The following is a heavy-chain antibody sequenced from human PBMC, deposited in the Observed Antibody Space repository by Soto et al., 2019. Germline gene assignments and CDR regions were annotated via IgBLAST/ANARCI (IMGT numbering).Heavy chain of an antibody. D-gene: IGHD6-6*01. Sequence: QVQLVQSGAEVKKPGASVKVSCKASGYTFTSYDINWVRQATGQGLEWMGWMNPNSGNTGYAQKFQGRVTMTRNTSISTAYVERSSLRSEDTAVYYCARLGSSSYGMDVWGQGTTVTVSS. CDR3: ARLGSSSYGMDV. CDR1: GYTFTSYD. J-gene: IGHJ6*02. CDR2: MNPNSGNT. V-gene: IGHV1-8*01.